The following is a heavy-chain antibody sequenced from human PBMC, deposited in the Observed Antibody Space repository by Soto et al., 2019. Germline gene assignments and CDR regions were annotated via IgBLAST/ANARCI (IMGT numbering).Heavy chain of an antibody. V-gene: IGHV4-4*07. J-gene: IGHJ4*02. CDR3: ARGNLMDYYDSSGYYFDY. Sequence: ETLSRTCPVSGGSFNGYYWSWIRQPSGKGLESIGRMYTSGSTNYNPSLKSRVTMSIDTSENQFSLKLTSVTAADTAVYYCARGNLMDYYDSSGYYFDYWGQGTQVTVSS. D-gene: IGHD3-22*01. CDR2: MYTSGST. CDR1: GGSFNGYY.